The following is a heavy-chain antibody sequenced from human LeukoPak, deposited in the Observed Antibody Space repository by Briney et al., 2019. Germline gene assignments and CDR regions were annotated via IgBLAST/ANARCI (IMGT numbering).Heavy chain of an antibody. CDR1: GFIFNNYD. J-gene: IGHJ4*02. D-gene: IGHD2-15*01. CDR2: ISGSGGST. CDR3: AKVTVTMAATGDY. V-gene: IGHV3-23*01. Sequence: GGSLRLSWVVSGFIFNNYDMSWVRQAPGKGLEWVSAISGSGGSTYYADSVKGRFTISRDNSKNTLYLQMNSLRVEDTAIYYCAKVTVTMAATGDYWGQGTLVTVSS.